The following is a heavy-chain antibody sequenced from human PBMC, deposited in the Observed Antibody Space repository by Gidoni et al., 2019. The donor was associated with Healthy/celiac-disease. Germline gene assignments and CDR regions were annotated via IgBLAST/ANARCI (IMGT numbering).Heavy chain of an antibody. Sequence: EVQLVESGGGLVKPGGSLGPSCAAPGFPFGSHSLHWVRQAPGKGLGWVSSISSSSSYIYYADSVKGRFTISRDNAKNSLYLQMNSLRAEDTAVYYCARDKATTIFGVGKGYGMDVWGQGTTVTVSS. J-gene: IGHJ6*02. D-gene: IGHD3-3*01. CDR2: ISSSSSYI. CDR3: ARDKATTIFGVGKGYGMDV. CDR1: GFPFGSHS. V-gene: IGHV3-21*01.